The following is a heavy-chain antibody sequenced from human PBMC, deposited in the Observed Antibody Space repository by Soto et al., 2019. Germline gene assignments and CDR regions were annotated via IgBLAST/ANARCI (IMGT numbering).Heavy chain of an antibody. D-gene: IGHD6-13*01. CDR2: IGEDGSEK. Sequence: HPGGSLRLSCAASGFTFSSYWMSWVRQAPGKGLEWVANIGEDGSEKYYVDSVKGRFTISRDNAKNSLYLLLDSLRAEDTALYYCGSFSRSRSIDYWGRGTLVTVSS. CDR3: GSFSRSRSIDY. J-gene: IGHJ4*02. V-gene: IGHV3-7*01. CDR1: GFTFSSYW.